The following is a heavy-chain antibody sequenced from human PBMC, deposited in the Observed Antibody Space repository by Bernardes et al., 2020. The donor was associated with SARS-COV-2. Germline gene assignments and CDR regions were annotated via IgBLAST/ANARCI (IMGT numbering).Heavy chain of an antibody. D-gene: IGHD1-26*01. CDR1: GGSISSGGYS. Sequence: TVSLTCAVSGGSISSGGYSWSWIRQPPGKGLEWIVYIYHSGSTYYNPSLKSRVTISVDRSKNQFSLKLSSVTAADTAVYYCARVVTGGSYYFDYWGQGTLVTVSS. CDR2: IYHSGST. J-gene: IGHJ4*02. CDR3: ARVVTGGSYYFDY. V-gene: IGHV4-30-2*01.